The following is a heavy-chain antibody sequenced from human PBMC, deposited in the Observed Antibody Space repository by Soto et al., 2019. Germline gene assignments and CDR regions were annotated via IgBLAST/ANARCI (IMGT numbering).Heavy chain of an antibody. CDR3: AREDDSTGHYSWFDP. CDR1: GGTFNTFT. V-gene: IGHV1-69*01. J-gene: IGHJ5*02. D-gene: IGHD3-9*01. Sequence: HVQLVQSGAEVKKPGSSVKVSCKASGGTFNTFTFVWVRQAPGHGLEWMGGFVPVFRSADIAQKFRGRLTITTDESTSTAYMELSDLRSDDSAVNFCAREDDSTGHYSWFDPWGQGTLVIVSS. CDR2: FVPVFRSA.